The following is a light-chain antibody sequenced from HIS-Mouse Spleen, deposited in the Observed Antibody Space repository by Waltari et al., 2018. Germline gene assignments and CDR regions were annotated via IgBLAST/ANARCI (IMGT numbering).Light chain of an antibody. Sequence: SYELTQPPSVSVSPGQTARITCSGDALPKKYAYWYQQKSGQAPVLVIYEDSKRPSGIAERFSGASSGTMATLTISGGQVEDEADYYCYSTDSSGNHRVFGGGTKLTVL. CDR1: ALPKKY. CDR3: YSTDSSGNHRV. CDR2: EDS. J-gene: IGLJ2*01. V-gene: IGLV3-10*01.